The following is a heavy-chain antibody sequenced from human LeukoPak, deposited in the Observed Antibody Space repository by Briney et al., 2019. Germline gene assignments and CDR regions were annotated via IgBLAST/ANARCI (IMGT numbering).Heavy chain of an antibody. CDR3: AKIHVSIVVVPAAIDY. D-gene: IGHD2-2*01. Sequence: GGSLRLSCAASGFTFSSYAMSWVRQAPGKGLEWVSAISGSGGSTYYADSVKGRFTISRDNSKNTLYLQMNSLRAEDTAVYYCAKIHVSIVVVPAAIDYWGQGTLVTVSS. CDR2: ISGSGGST. CDR1: GFTFSSYA. J-gene: IGHJ4*02. V-gene: IGHV3-23*01.